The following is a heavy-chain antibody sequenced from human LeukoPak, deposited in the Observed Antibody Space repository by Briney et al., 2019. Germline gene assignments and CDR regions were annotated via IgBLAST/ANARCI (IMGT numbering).Heavy chain of an antibody. J-gene: IGHJ4*02. CDR3: ARGSGWSPPGIFDY. CDR2: IYYSGST. V-gene: IGHV4-59*01. Sequence: PSETLSLTCTVSGASISTYNWNWIRQPPGKGLEWIGYIYYSGSTNYNPSLKSRVTISVDTSKNQFSLKLSSVTAADTAVYYCARGSGWSPPGIFDYWGQGTLVTVSS. D-gene: IGHD6-19*01. CDR1: GASISTYN.